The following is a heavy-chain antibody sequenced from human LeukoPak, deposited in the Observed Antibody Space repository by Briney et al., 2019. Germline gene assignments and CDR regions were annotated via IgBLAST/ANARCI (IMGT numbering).Heavy chain of an antibody. CDR1: GFTFSDHY. V-gene: IGHV3-72*01. J-gene: IGHJ4*02. CDR2: TRNKANSYTT. CDR3: TGNYYGSGSYADFDY. D-gene: IGHD3-10*01. Sequence: GGSLRLSCAASGFTFSDHYMDWVRQAPGKGLEWVGRTRNKANSYTTEYAASVKGRFTISRDDSKNSLYLQMNSLKTEDTAVYYCTGNYYGSGSYADFDYWGQGTLVTVSS.